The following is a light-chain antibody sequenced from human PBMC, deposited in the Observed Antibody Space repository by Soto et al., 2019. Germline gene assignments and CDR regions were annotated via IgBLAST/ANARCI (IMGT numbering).Light chain of an antibody. V-gene: IGLV2-23*02. Sequence: QSVLTQPASVSGSPGQSITISCTVGSYNFVSWHQQHPGKAPKVLIYEVSKRPSGVSDRFSGSKSGNTASLTISGLQAEDEADYYCCSDAGRSIYVFGTGTKVTVL. CDR3: CSDAGRSIYV. CDR1: GSYNF. CDR2: EVS. J-gene: IGLJ1*01.